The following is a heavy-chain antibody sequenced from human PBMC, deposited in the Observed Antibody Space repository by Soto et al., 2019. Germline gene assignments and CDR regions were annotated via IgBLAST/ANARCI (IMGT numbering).Heavy chain of an antibody. CDR2: ISYDGSNK. Sequence: QVQLVESGGGVVQPGRSLRLSCAASGFTFSSYGMHWVRQAPGKGLEWVAVISYDGSNKYYADSVKGRFTISRDNSKNKXYLQMNSLRAEDTAVYYCAKGLAYCGGDCYSHFDLWGRGTLVIVSS. V-gene: IGHV3-30*18. CDR3: AKGLAYCGGDCYSHFDL. J-gene: IGHJ2*01. CDR1: GFTFSSYG. D-gene: IGHD2-21*02.